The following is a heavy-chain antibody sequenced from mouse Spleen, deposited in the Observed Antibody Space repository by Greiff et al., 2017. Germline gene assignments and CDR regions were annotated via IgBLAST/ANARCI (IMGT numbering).Heavy chain of an antibody. D-gene: IGHD2-3*01. CDR3: ARYDGYYLSYAMDY. J-gene: IGHJ4*01. Sequence: EVKLMESGPELVKPGASVKISCKASGYSFTGYYMNWVKQSPEKSLEWIGEINPSTGGTTYNQKFKAKATLTVDKSSSTAYMQLKSLTSEDSAVYYCARYDGYYLSYAMDYWGQGTSVTVSS. CDR1: GYSFTGYY. V-gene: IGHV1-42*01. CDR2: INPSTGGT.